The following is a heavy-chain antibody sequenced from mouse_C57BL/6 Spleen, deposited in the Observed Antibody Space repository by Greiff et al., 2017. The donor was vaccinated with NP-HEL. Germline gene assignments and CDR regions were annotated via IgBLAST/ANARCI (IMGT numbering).Heavy chain of an antibody. V-gene: IGHV1-64*01. Sequence: QVQLKQPGAELVKPGASVKLSCKASGYTFTSYWMHWVKQRPGQGLEWIGMIHPNSGSTNYNEKFKIKATLTVDKSSSTAYMQLSSLTSEDSAVYYCARVSSGYWFAYWGPGTLVTVSA. CDR3: ARVSSGYWFAY. D-gene: IGHD3-2*02. J-gene: IGHJ3*01. CDR1: GYTFTSYW. CDR2: IHPNSGST.